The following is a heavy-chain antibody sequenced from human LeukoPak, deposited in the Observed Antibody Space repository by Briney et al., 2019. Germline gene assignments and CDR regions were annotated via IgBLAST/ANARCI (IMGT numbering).Heavy chain of an antibody. Sequence: GGSLRLSCAASGFTVSSNYMSWVRQAPGKGLEWVSVIYSGGSTYYADSVKGRFTISRDNSKNTLYLQMNSLRAEDTAGYYCARDLESYYYDSSTSPNAFDIWGQGTMVTVSS. CDR2: IYSGGST. D-gene: IGHD3-22*01. CDR3: ARDLESYYYDSSTSPNAFDI. J-gene: IGHJ3*02. V-gene: IGHV3-66*01. CDR1: GFTVSSNY.